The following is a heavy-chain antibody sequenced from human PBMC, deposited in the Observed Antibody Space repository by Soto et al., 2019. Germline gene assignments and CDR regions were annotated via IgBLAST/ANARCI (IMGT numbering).Heavy chain of an antibody. D-gene: IGHD1-1*01. CDR3: AREPATAKPEGVDF. V-gene: IGHV1-2*02. CDR2: INPNSGGT. Sequence: ASVKVSCKASGYTFSDYYIHWVRQAPGQGLEWMGWINPNSGGTKYAPKFQGGVTMTRDTSITTAYMELSRLRSGDTAVYYCAREPATAKPEGVDFWGQGTLVTVYS. J-gene: IGHJ4*02. CDR1: GYTFSDYY.